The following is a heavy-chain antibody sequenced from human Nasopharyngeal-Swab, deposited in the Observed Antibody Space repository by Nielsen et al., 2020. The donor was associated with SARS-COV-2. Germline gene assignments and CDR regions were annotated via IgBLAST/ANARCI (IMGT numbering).Heavy chain of an antibody. CDR2: ISGYGGGI. CDR3: ARDTYDRSGYYSGY. Sequence: GESLKISCAASAFTFTDYAMNWVRQAPGKGLEWVSVISGYGGGIYYADSVKGRFTISRDNSKNTLYLQMNSLRAEDTAVYYCARDTYDRSGYYSGYWGQGTLVTVSS. D-gene: IGHD3-22*01. CDR1: AFTFTDYA. J-gene: IGHJ4*02. V-gene: IGHV3-23*01.